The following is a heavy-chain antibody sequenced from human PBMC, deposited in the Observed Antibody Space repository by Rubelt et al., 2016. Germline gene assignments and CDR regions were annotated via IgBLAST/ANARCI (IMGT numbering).Heavy chain of an antibody. D-gene: IGHD2-2*01. Sequence: GRVTITADKSTSTAYMELSSLRSEDTAVYYCARSGAAALYRDYFDYWGQGTLVTVSS. V-gene: IGHV1-69*02. J-gene: IGHJ4*02. CDR3: ARSGAAALYRDYFDY.